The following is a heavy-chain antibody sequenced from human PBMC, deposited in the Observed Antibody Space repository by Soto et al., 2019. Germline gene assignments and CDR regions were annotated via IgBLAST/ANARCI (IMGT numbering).Heavy chain of an antibody. CDR2: INHSGST. D-gene: IGHD5-18*01. CDR1: GGSFSGYY. V-gene: IGHV4-34*01. Sequence: SETLSLTCAVYGGSFSGYYWSWIRQPPGKGLEWIGEINHSGSTNYNPSLKSRVTISVDTSKNQFSLKLSSVTAADTAVYYCARVDVDTAADAVWGQGTTVTVSS. CDR3: ARVDVDTAADAV. J-gene: IGHJ6*02.